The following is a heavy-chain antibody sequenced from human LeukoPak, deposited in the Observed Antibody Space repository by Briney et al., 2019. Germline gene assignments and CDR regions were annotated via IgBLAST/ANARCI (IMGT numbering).Heavy chain of an antibody. D-gene: IGHD3-22*01. V-gene: IGHV3-7*03. Sequence: GGSLRLSCAASGFTFSSYWMTWVRQAPGKGLEWVANIKEDGSKKNYVDSVKGRFTISRDNAKNSLYLQMNSLRVEDTAVYYCATPLYYYDSSNYHQGGDWGQGTLVTVSS. CDR1: GFTFSSYW. CDR2: IKEDGSKK. J-gene: IGHJ4*02. CDR3: ATPLYYYDSSNYHQGGD.